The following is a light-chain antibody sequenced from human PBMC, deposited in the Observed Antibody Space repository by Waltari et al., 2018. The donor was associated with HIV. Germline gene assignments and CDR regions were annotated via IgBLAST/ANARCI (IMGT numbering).Light chain of an antibody. V-gene: IGLV2-14*03. CDR1: SHAFCFDYY. J-gene: IGLJ3*02. Sequence: QSVLTQPASGPWSPGQSVTISCPGTSHAFCFDYYVPWYQQHPGKAPTLIIYEVNSRPSGVSDRFSGSKSGNTASLTISGLQNEDEANYFCTSYTTGDTLLFGGGTKLTVL. CDR2: EVN. CDR3: TSYTTGDTLL.